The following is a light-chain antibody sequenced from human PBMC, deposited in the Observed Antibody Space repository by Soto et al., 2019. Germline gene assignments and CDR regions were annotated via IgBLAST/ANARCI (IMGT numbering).Light chain of an antibody. V-gene: IGKV3-20*01. CDR3: QQYGGSPIT. Sequence: EIVLTQSPGTLSLSAGERATLSCRASQSVSSNFLAWFQQQPGQAPRLLVYAASSRVTGIPDRFSGSGSGTDFTLTISRLEHEDFAVYYCQQYGGSPITFGQGTRLEIK. CDR1: QSVSSNF. J-gene: IGKJ5*01. CDR2: AAS.